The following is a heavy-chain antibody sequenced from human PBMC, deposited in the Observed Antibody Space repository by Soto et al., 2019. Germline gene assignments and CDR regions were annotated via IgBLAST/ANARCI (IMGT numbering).Heavy chain of an antibody. CDR3: ARDAIAVAGTDY. Sequence: EVQLVESGGGLVKPGGSLRLSCAASGFSFRDYHMSWVRQAPGKGLEWVSTISTDSSYIPYADSVQGRFTISRDNAKNSLYLDLSSLRAEDTALYYCARDAIAVAGTDYWGQGTLVTVSS. CDR1: GFSFRDYH. CDR2: ISTDSSYI. D-gene: IGHD6-19*01. J-gene: IGHJ4*02. V-gene: IGHV3-21*01.